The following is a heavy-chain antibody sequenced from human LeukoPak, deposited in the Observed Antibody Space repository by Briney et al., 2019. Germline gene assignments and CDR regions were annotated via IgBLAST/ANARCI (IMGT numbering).Heavy chain of an antibody. CDR3: ARDSGGYYYGSGSYFYYYYGMDV. CDR2: IGTAGDT. V-gene: IGHV3-13*01. D-gene: IGHD3-10*01. Sequence: PGGSLRLSCAASGFTFSSYDMHWVRQATGKGLEWVSAIGTAGDTYYPGSVKGRFTISRDNAKNSLYLQMNSLRAEDTAVYYCARDSGGYYYGSGSYFYYYYGMDVWGQGTMVTVSS. CDR1: GFTFSSYD. J-gene: IGHJ6*02.